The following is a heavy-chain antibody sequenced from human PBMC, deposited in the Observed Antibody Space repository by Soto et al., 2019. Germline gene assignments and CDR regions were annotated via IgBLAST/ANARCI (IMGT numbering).Heavy chain of an antibody. D-gene: IGHD1-7*01. CDR2: IHSSGTT. CDR1: SGSINSFY. CDR3: ARDRIIETSYSDY. V-gene: IGHV4-4*07. Sequence: SETLSLTCTVSSGSINSFYWSWIRQPAGKGLEWIGRIHSSGTTNYNPSLKSRVTMSVDTSRNQFSLKLTSVTAADTAVYYCARDRIIETSYSDYWGPGVLVTVS. J-gene: IGHJ4*02.